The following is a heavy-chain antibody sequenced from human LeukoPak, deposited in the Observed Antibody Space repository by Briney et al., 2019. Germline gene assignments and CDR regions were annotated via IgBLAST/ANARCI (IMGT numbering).Heavy chain of an antibody. CDR3: ARNMTTIRGGGFDI. CDR1: GYSINSAYY. V-gene: IGHV4-38-2*01. CDR2: IYHSGST. J-gene: IGHJ3*02. D-gene: IGHD4-11*01. Sequence: SETLSLTCAVSGYSINSAYYWGWIRQPPGKGLEWIGSIYHSGSTYYNPSLKSRVSISVDTSKNQFSLKLNSVPAADTAVYYCARNMTTIRGGGFDIWGQGTMVTVSS.